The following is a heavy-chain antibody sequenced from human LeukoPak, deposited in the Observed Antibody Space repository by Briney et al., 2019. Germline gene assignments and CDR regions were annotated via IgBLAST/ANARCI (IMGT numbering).Heavy chain of an antibody. CDR1: GYTFTGYY. Sequence: GASVKVSCKTSGYTFTGYYMHWVRQAPGQGLEWMGGIILIFGTANYAQKFQGRVTITADESTSTAYMELSSLRSEDTAVYYCASWAQPVEMDDYGDSSSYYFDYWGQGTLVTVSS. V-gene: IGHV1-69*13. D-gene: IGHD4-17*01. CDR2: IILIFGTA. CDR3: ASWAQPVEMDDYGDSSSYYFDY. J-gene: IGHJ4*02.